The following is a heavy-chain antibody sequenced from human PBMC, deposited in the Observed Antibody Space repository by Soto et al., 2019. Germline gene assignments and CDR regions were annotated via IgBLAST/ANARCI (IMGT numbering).Heavy chain of an antibody. CDR3: ARVEAPKGITTATTIGY. Sequence: GESLNISCEVSGFTFSRYAMTWVRQAPGKGLQWVSSISGSGDTTYHADSVKGRFSTSRDNAKNTLYLQMNSLRAEDTAVYYCARVEAPKGITTATTIGYWGQGNLLTVSS. V-gene: IGHV3-23*01. CDR2: ISGSGDTT. CDR1: GFTFSRYA. J-gene: IGHJ1*01. D-gene: IGHD1-20*01.